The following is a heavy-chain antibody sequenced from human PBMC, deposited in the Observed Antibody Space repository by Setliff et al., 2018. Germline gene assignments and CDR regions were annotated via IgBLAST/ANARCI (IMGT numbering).Heavy chain of an antibody. CDR3: ARVAGAKVNYMDV. D-gene: IGHD1-26*01. CDR1: GGSISNSTFY. V-gene: IGHV4-39*07. Sequence: SETLSLTCTVSGGSISNSTFYWGWIRQPPGKGLEWIGSINYYGSIFDDGATYSTYYNPSLKSRATISIDTSKSQFSLKLSSMTAADTALYYCARVAGAKVNYMDVWGKGTTVTVSS. CDR2: INYYGSIFDDGATYST. J-gene: IGHJ6*03.